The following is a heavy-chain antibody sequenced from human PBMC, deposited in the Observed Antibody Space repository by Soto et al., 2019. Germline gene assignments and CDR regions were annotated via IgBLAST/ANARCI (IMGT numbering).Heavy chain of an antibody. Sequence: AGGSLRLSCAAPGFTFDDYGMSWVRQAPGKGLEWVSGINWNGGSTGYADSVKGRFTISRDNAKNSLYLQMNSLRAEDTALYHCARGVRCSGGSCYAFDIWGQGTMVTVSS. CDR3: ARGVRCSGGSCYAFDI. V-gene: IGHV3-20*01. D-gene: IGHD2-15*01. CDR2: INWNGGST. J-gene: IGHJ3*02. CDR1: GFTFDDYG.